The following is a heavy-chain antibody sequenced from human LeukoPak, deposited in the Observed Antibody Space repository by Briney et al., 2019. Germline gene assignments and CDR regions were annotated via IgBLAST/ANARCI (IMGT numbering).Heavy chain of an antibody. Sequence: GGSLRLSCAASGFTFSGYAMGWVRQAAGKGLEWVAVISGSDGRTNYADSVKGRFTISRDNSKNTLYLQMNSLRAEDTAVYYCARGPGVAWGQGTLVTVSS. CDR1: GFTFSGYA. CDR3: ARGPGVA. CDR2: ISGSDGRT. V-gene: IGHV3-23*01. J-gene: IGHJ5*02. D-gene: IGHD2-15*01.